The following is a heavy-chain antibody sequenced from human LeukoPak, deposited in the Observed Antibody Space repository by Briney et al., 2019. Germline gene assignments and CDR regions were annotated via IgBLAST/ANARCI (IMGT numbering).Heavy chain of an antibody. CDR3: ARCGERNYYYYYMDV. Sequence: PSETLSLTCTVSGGSMSSYYWSWIRQPPGKGLEWIGYIYYSGSTNYNPSLKSRVTMSVDTSKNQFSLRLSSVTVADTAVYYCARCGERNYYYYYMDVWGKGTTVTISS. D-gene: IGHD3-10*01. CDR1: GGSMSSYY. J-gene: IGHJ6*03. CDR2: IYYSGST. V-gene: IGHV4-59*01.